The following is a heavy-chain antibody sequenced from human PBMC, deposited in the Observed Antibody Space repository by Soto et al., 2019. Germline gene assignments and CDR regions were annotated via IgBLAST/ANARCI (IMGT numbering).Heavy chain of an antibody. J-gene: IGHJ5*02. D-gene: IGHD3-3*01. V-gene: IGHV6-1*01. Sequence: SQTLSLTCAISGDSVSSNSAAWNWIRQSPSRGLEWLGRTYYRSKWYNDYAVSVKSRITINPDTSKNQFSLQLNSVTPEDTAVYYCARANYDFWSGSLNWLDPWGQGTLVTVSS. CDR3: ARANYDFWSGSLNWLDP. CDR1: GDSVSSNSAA. CDR2: TYYRSKWYN.